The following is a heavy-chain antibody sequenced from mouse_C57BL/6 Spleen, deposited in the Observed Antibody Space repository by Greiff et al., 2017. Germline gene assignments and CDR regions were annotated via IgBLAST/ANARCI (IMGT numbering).Heavy chain of an antibody. V-gene: IGHV6-3*01. Sequence: EVKLVESGGGLVQPGGSMKLSCVASGFTFSNYWMNWVRQSPEKGLEWVAQIRLKSDNYATHYAESVKGRFTISRDDSKSSVYLQMNNLRAEDTGIYYCTYDYDEFAYWGQGTLVTVSA. CDR1: GFTFSNYW. CDR2: IRLKSDNYAT. D-gene: IGHD2-4*01. CDR3: TYDYDEFAY. J-gene: IGHJ3*01.